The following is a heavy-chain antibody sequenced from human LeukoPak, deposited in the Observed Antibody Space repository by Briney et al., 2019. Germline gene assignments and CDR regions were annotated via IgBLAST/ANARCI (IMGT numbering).Heavy chain of an antibody. V-gene: IGHV4-39*07. CDR3: ARGLYYDFWSGYYRPHYYYYMDV. CDR2: IYYSGST. CDR1: GGSISSSSYY. J-gene: IGHJ6*03. Sequence: PSETLSLTCTVSGGSISSSSYYWGWIRQPPGKGLEWIGSIYYSGSTYYNPSLKSRVTISVDTSKNQFSLKLSSVTAADTAVYYCARGLYYDFWSGYYRPHYYYYMDVWGKGTTVTVSS. D-gene: IGHD3-3*01.